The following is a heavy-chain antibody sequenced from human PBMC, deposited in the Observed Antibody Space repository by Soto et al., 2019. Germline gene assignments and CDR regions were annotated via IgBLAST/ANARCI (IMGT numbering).Heavy chain of an antibody. V-gene: IGHV4-59*01. Sequence: PSETLSLTCTVSGGSISSYYWSWIRQPPGKGLEWIGYIYYSGSTNYNPSLKSRATISVDTSKNQFSLKLSSVTAADTAVYYCARSYGGLVSNYYYYGMDVWGQGTTVTVSS. CDR2: IYYSGST. D-gene: IGHD6-6*01. CDR3: ARSYGGLVSNYYYYGMDV. J-gene: IGHJ6*02. CDR1: GGSISSYY.